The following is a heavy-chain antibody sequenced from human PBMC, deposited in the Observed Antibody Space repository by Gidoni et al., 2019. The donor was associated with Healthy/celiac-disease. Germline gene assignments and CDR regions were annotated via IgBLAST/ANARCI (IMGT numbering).Heavy chain of an antibody. J-gene: IGHJ6*03. V-gene: IGHV3-30*03. CDR3: ARDGVVYNWNDVGVDYYYYMDV. CDR1: GFTFSSYG. Sequence: QVQLVESGGGVVQPGRSLRLSCAASGFTFSSYGMHWVRQAPGKGLEWVAVISYDGSNKYYADSVKGRFTISRDNSKNTLYLQMNSLRAEDTAVYYCARDGVVYNWNDVGVDYYYYMDVWGKGTTVTVSS. D-gene: IGHD1-1*01. CDR2: ISYDGSNK.